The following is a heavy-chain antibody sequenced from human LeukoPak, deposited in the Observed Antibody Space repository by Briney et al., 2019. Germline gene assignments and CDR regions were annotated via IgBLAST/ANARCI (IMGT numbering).Heavy chain of an antibody. D-gene: IGHD1-26*01. J-gene: IGHJ4*02. CDR1: GFTFSSYA. CDR3: ARAGSLDY. Sequence: QPGGSLRLSCAASGFTFSSYAMHWVRQAPGKGLEWVAVISYDGSNKYYADSVKGRFTISRDNSKNTLYLQMNSLRAEDTAVYYCARAGSLDYWGQGTLVTVSS. CDR2: ISYDGSNK. V-gene: IGHV3-30-3*01.